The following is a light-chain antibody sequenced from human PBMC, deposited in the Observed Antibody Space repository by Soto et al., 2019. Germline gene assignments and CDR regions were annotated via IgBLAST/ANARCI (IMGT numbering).Light chain of an antibody. CDR3: QTWSTGIQV. V-gene: IGLV4-69*01. Sequence: QPVLTQSPSASASLGASVKLTCTLSSGHTTYAIAWHQQQPEKGPRYLMKLHGDGSHTKGDGIPDRFSGSSSGAERYLTISSLQSEDEADYYCQTWSTGIQVFGGGTKLTVL. J-gene: IGLJ2*01. CDR1: SGHTTYA. CDR2: LHGDGSH.